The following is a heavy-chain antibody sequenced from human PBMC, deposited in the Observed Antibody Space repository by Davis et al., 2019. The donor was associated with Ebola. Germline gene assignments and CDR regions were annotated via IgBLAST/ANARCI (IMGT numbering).Heavy chain of an antibody. J-gene: IGHJ3*02. D-gene: IGHD2-15*01. CDR3: SRDPVAAALSDSYEM. Sequence: GESLKISCATSGFIFSDSIMHWVRQASGKGLEWVGRIRSRASNYATTYGASVKGRFTISRDDSGNTVYLQMNSRKPEDTAMYYCSRDPVAAALSDSYEMWGQGTEVTVSS. CDR1: GFIFSDSI. V-gene: IGHV3-73*01. CDR2: IRSRASNYAT.